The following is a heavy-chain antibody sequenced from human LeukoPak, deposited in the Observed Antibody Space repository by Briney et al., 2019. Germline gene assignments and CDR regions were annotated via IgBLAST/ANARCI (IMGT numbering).Heavy chain of an antibody. D-gene: IGHD3-3*01. CDR1: GFTFSSYA. V-gene: IGHV3-30-3*01. CDR2: ISYDGSNK. Sequence: GGSLRLSCAASGFTFSSYAMHWVRQAPSKGLEWVAVISYDGSNKYYADSVKGRFTISRDNSKNTLYLQMNSLRAEDTAVYYCARDQGFWSGYPYYYYYMDVWGKGTTVTVSS. CDR3: ARDQGFWSGYPYYYYYMDV. J-gene: IGHJ6*03.